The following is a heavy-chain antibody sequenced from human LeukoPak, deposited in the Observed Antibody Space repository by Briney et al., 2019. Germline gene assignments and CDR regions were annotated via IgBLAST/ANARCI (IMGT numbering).Heavy chain of an antibody. CDR3: ASAHYGDYVSDY. V-gene: IGHV4-4*07. CDR2: IYMSGST. D-gene: IGHD4-17*01. CDR1: GGSISSYY. Sequence: SETLSLTCTVSGGSISSYYCSWIRQPAGKGLEWIGRIYMSGSTNYNPPLKSRVTISVDKSKNQFSLKLSSVTAADTAVYYCASAHYGDYVSDYWGQGTLVTVSS. J-gene: IGHJ4*02.